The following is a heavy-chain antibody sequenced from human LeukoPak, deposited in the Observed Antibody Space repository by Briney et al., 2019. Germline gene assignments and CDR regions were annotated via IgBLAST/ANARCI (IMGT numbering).Heavy chain of an antibody. Sequence: PGGSLRLSCAASGFTFDDYGMSWVRQAPGKGLERVSGINWNGGSTVYADSVKGRFTISRDNAKNSLYLQMNSLRAEDTALYYCAREAYGDYEYYFDYWGQGTLVTVSS. CDR2: INWNGGST. CDR3: AREAYGDYEYYFDY. D-gene: IGHD4-17*01. J-gene: IGHJ4*02. V-gene: IGHV3-20*04. CDR1: GFTFDDYG.